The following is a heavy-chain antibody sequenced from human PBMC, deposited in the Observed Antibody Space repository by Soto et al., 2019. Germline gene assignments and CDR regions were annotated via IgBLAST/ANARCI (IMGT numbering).Heavy chain of an antibody. CDR3: ARVKLLVVVTAMDAFDI. Sequence: SETLSLTCTVSGGSISSGGYYWSWIRQHPGKGLEWIGYIYYSGSTYYNPSLKSRVTISVDTSKNQFSLKLSSVTAADTAVYYCARVKLLVVVTAMDAFDIWGQGTMVTVSS. CDR2: IYYSGST. J-gene: IGHJ3*02. V-gene: IGHV4-31*03. CDR1: GGSISSGGYY. D-gene: IGHD2-21*02.